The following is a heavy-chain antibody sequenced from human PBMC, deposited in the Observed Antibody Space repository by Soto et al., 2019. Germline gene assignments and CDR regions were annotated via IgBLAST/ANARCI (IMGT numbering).Heavy chain of an antibody. D-gene: IGHD5-18*01. CDR2: IIPIFGTA. J-gene: IGHJ4*02. CDR3: ARSSGYSYGYVGDLFSDY. Sequence: SMEVSRKASRGPFRSYSIRWVRKGPRQGVELMGGIIPIFGTANYAQKFQGRVTITADESTSTAYMELSSLRSEDTAVYYCARSSGYSYGYVGDLFSDYWGQGTLVTVAS. CDR1: RGPFRSYS. V-gene: IGHV1-69*01.